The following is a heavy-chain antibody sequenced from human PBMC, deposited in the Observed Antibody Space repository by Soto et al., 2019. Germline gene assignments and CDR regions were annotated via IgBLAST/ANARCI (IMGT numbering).Heavy chain of an antibody. V-gene: IGHV3-23*01. J-gene: IGHJ4*02. CDR1: GFTFSSHA. Sequence: GGSLRLSCAASGFTFSSHAMSWVRQAAGKGLEWVSGISNSGGRTNYADPVKGRFTISRDDSKNTLYLQMNSLKIEDTAVYYCTTVLVNYDILTGYYPPVVLDYWGQGTLVTVSS. CDR3: TTVLVNYDILTGYYPPVVLDY. CDR2: ISNSGGRT. D-gene: IGHD3-9*01.